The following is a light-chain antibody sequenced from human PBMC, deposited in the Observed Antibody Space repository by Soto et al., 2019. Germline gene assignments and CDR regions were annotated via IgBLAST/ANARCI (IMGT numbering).Light chain of an antibody. CDR3: SSYTSSSTLYV. J-gene: IGLJ1*01. CDR2: DVS. V-gene: IGLV2-14*01. CDR1: SSDVGGYNY. Sequence: QSALPQPASVSGSPGQSITFSCTGTSSDVGGYNYVSWYQQHPGKAPKLMIYDVSNRPSGVSNRFSGSKSGNTASLTISGLQAEDEADYYCSSYTSSSTLYVFGTGTKVTVL.